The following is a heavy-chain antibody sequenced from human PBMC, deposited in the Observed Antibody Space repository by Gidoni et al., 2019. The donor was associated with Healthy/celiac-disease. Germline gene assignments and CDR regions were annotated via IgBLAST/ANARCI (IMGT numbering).Heavy chain of an antibody. Sequence: QVQLQPWGAGLLTPSETLSLTCAVYAGSFSGYYWSWIRQPPGKGLEWIGEINHSGSTNYNPSLKSRVTISVDTSKNQFSLKLSSVTAADTAVYYCARAESHDYGDYVGAFDIWGQGTMVTVSS. J-gene: IGHJ3*02. CDR3: ARAESHDYGDYVGAFDI. CDR2: INHSGST. CDR1: AGSFSGYY. V-gene: IGHV4-34*01. D-gene: IGHD4-17*01.